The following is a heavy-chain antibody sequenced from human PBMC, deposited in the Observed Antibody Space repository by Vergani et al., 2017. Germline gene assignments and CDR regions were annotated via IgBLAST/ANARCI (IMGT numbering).Heavy chain of an antibody. D-gene: IGHD7-27*01. V-gene: IGHV2-70*04. Sequence: QVTLKESGPALVKPTQTLTLTCTFSGFSLITSGTRVSWIRLPPGKSLEWLARIDWDDDNFYSTSLKTRITISKDTSKNQVVLTMTNMDPVDTATYYCARSSNWASTGFDYWGQGTLVTVSS. J-gene: IGHJ4*02. CDR3: ARSSNWASTGFDY. CDR1: GFSLITSGTR. CDR2: IDWDDDN.